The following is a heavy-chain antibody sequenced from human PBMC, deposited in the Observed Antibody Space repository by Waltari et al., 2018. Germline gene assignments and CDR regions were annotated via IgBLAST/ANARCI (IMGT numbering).Heavy chain of an antibody. CDR2: IYYSGST. CDR1: GGSISSHY. Sequence: QVQLQESGPGLVKPSETLSLTCTVSGGSISSHYWSWIRQPPGKGLEWIVYIYYSGSTNYNPSLKSRVTISVDTSKNQFSLKLSSVTAADTAVYYCARAGSSGSNAFDIWGQGTMVTVSS. CDR3: ARAGSSGSNAFDI. J-gene: IGHJ3*02. D-gene: IGHD3-22*01. V-gene: IGHV4-59*11.